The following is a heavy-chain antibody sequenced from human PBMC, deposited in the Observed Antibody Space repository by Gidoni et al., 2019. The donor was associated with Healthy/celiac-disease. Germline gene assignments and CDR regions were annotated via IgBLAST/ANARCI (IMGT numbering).Heavy chain of an antibody. CDR1: GFTFIASA. CDR2: IRSKANSYAT. V-gene: IGHV3-73*02. CDR3: TRPGGTSQSPRKNYYYYYGMDV. D-gene: IGHD2-15*01. Sequence: EVQLVESGGGLVQPGGSLKLSCAASGFTFIASAMHWVRQASGKGLEWVGRIRSKANSYATAYAASVKGRFTISRDDSKNTAYLQMNSLKTEDTAVYYCTRPGGTSQSPRKNYYYYYGMDVWGQGTTVTVSS. J-gene: IGHJ6*02.